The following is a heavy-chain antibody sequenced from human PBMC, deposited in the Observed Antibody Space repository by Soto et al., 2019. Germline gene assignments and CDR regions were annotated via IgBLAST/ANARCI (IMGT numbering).Heavy chain of an antibody. J-gene: IGHJ4*02. CDR3: ARVEYSSSSPFDY. CDR1: GFTFSSYS. Sequence: GGSLRLSCAASGFTFSSYSMNWVRQAPGKGLEWVSSISSSSSYIYYADSVKGRLTISRDNAKNSLYLQMNSLRAEDTAVYYCARVEYSSSSPFDYWGQGTLVTVSS. D-gene: IGHD6-6*01. V-gene: IGHV3-21*01. CDR2: ISSSSSYI.